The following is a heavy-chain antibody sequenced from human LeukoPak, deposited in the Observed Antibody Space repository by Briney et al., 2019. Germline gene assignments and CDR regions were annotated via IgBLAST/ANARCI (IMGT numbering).Heavy chain of an antibody. CDR1: GFIFSDYW. V-gene: IGHV3-74*01. J-gene: IGHJ4*02. CDR3: ASEAKVGGALQY. D-gene: IGHD1-26*01. CDR2: INTDGGFT. Sequence: GGSLRLSCAASGFIFSDYWMHWVRHAPGKGLVWVSRINTDGGFTRYADSVQGRFIISRDTAKNTLFLQMNSLRAEDTAVYYCASEAKVGGALQYWGQGILVTVSS.